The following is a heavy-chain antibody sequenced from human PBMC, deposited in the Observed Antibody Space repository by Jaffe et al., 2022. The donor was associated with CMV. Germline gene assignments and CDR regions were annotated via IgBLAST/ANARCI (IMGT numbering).Heavy chain of an antibody. V-gene: IGHV1-46*01. J-gene: IGHJ1*01. D-gene: IGHD3-16*01. CDR1: GYTFTSYY. Sequence: QVQLVQSGAEVKKPGASVKVSCKASGYTFTSYYMHWVRQAPGQGLEWMGIINPSGGSTSYAQKFQGRVTMTRDTSTSTVYMELSSLRSEDTAVYYCARGGRGRLEMATMPEYFQHWGQGTLVTVSS. CDR3: ARGGRGRLEMATMPEYFQH. CDR2: INPSGGST.